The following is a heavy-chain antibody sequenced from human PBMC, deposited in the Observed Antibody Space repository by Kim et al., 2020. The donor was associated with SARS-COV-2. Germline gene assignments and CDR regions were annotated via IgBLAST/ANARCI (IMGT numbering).Heavy chain of an antibody. CDR1: GYTFTSYA. CDR3: ARPSIAAAGTLFDY. V-gene: IGHV1-3*01. CDR2: INAGNGNT. D-gene: IGHD6-13*01. J-gene: IGHJ4*02. Sequence: ASVKVSCKASGYTFTSYAMHWVRQAPGQRLEWMGWINAGNGNTKYSQKFQGRVTITRDTSASTAYMELSSLRSEDTAVYYCARPSIAAAGTLFDYWGQGTLVTVSS.